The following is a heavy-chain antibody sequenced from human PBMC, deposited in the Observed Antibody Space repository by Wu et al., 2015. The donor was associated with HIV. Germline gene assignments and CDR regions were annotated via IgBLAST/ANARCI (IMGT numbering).Heavy chain of an antibody. CDR2: INPNSGGT. CDR1: GYTFTGYY. Sequence: QVQLVQSGAEVKKPGASVKVSCKASGYTFTGYYMHWVRQAPGQGLEWMGWINPNSGGTNYAQKFQGRVTMTRDTSISTAYMELSRLRSDDTAVYYCARVSADSSGYYHYFDYWGQGTLVTVSS. CDR3: ARVSADSSGYYHYFDY. V-gene: IGHV1-2*02. J-gene: IGHJ4*02. D-gene: IGHD3-22*01.